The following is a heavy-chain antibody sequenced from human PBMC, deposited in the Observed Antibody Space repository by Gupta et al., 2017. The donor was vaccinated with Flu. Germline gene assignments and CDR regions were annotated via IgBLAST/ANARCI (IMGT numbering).Heavy chain of an antibody. CDR2: ISGSGGST. CDR1: GFTFPSYT. Sequence: EVQLLESGGTLVQPVGSLRLSWAAPGFTFPSYTMHWVLQALGKGLEWVSSISGSGGSTYYADSVKGRFTISRDNSKSTLYRQINNMRGEDTAIYFCVKDLFVPVPGQGYFDPWGQGTLVTASS. D-gene: IGHD2-2*01. J-gene: IGHJ5*02. CDR3: VKDLFVPVPGQGYFDP. V-gene: IGHV3-23*01.